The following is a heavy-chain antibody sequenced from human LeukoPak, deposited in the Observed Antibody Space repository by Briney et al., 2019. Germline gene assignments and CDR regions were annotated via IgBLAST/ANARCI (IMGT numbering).Heavy chain of an antibody. CDR2: INHSGST. CDR3: ARHGGIYSYGL. Sequence: SETLSLTCAVYGGSFSGYYWSWIRQPPGKGLEWIGEINHSGSTNYNPSLKSRVTISVDTFKNQFSLKLSSVIAADTAVYYCARHGGIYSYGLWGQGTLVTVSS. CDR1: GGSFSGYY. D-gene: IGHD5-18*01. V-gene: IGHV4-34*01. J-gene: IGHJ4*02.